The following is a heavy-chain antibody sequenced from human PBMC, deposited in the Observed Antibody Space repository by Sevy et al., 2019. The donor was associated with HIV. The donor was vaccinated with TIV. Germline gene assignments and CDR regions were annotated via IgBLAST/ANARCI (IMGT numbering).Heavy chain of an antibody. V-gene: IGHV3-49*04. Sequence: GGSLRLSCTASGFTFGDYCMSWVRQAPGKGLEWVAFLKSDVYGGTVDHAASVRGRFVISRDDSKAIAYLQMNDLKTEDKGFYYCTRWKAAQSIFDYWGQGALVTVSS. CDR1: GFTFGDYC. CDR2: LKSDVYGGTV. D-gene: IGHD1-1*01. CDR3: TRWKAAQSIFDY. J-gene: IGHJ4*02.